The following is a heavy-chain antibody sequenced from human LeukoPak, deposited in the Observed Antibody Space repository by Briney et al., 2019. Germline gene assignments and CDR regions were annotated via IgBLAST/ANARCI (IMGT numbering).Heavy chain of an antibody. J-gene: IGHJ4*02. CDR1: GGSISSSSYY. CDR2: IYYSGST. V-gene: IGHV4-39*01. D-gene: IGHD3-10*01. CDR3: ARGRYSYYFDY. Sequence: SETLSLTCTVSGGSISSSSYYWGWIRQPPGKELVWIGSIYYSGSTYCNPSLKSRVTISVDTSKNQFSLKLSSVTAADTAVYYWARGRYSYYFDYWGQGTLVTVSS.